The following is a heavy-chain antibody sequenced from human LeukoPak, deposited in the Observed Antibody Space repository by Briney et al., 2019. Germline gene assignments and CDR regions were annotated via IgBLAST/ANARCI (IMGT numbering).Heavy chain of an antibody. J-gene: IGHJ4*02. CDR1: GFTLSSYW. CDR2: IKQDGSEK. Sequence: GGSLRLSCVDSGFTLSSYWMSWVRQARGKGLEWVANIKQDGSEKYYVDSVKGRFTISRDNAKNSLYLQMNSLRAEDTAVYYCARAGGGVFDYWGQGTLVTVSS. V-gene: IGHV3-7*03. CDR3: ARAGGGVFDY. D-gene: IGHD3-16*01.